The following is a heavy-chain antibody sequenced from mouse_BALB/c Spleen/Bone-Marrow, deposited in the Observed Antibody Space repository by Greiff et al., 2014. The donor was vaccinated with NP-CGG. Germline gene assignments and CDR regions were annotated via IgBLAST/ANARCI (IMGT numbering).Heavy chain of an antibody. Sequence: EVKLMESGAELVKPGASVKLSCTASGFNIKDTYMHWVKQRPEQGLEWIGRIDPANGNTKYDPKFQGKATITADTSSNTAYLQLSSLTSEDTAVYYCASYYYGSSFFAYWGQGTLVTVSA. CDR2: IDPANGNT. V-gene: IGHV14-3*02. J-gene: IGHJ3*01. CDR3: ASYYYGSSFFAY. D-gene: IGHD1-1*01. CDR1: GFNIKDTY.